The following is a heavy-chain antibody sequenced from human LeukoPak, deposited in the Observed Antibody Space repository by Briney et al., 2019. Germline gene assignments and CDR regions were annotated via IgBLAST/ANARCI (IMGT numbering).Heavy chain of an antibody. CDR2: IYTSGST. D-gene: IGHD3-22*01. Sequence: SETLSLTCTVSGGSIGSYYWSWIRQPAGKGLEWIGRIYTSGSTNYNPSLKSRVTISVDTSKNQFSLKLSSVTAADTAVYYCATAQDYYDSSGYSDRAFDIWGQGTMVTVSS. CDR3: ATAQDYYDSSGYSDRAFDI. J-gene: IGHJ3*02. V-gene: IGHV4-4*07. CDR1: GGSIGSYY.